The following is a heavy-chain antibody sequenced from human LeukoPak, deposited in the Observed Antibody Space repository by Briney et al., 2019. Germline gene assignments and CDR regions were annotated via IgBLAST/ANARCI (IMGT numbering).Heavy chain of an antibody. CDR3: ARRGYSYGAYYYGMDV. J-gene: IGHJ6*02. Sequence: TTSETLSLTCTVSGDSINNNYWNWIRQPPGKGLEWIGYIYYSGSTNYNPSLKSRVTISVDTSKNQFSLKLSSVTAADTAVYYCARRGYSYGAYYYGMDVWGQGTTVTVSS. CDR2: IYYSGST. V-gene: IGHV4-59*01. D-gene: IGHD5-18*01. CDR1: GDSINNNY.